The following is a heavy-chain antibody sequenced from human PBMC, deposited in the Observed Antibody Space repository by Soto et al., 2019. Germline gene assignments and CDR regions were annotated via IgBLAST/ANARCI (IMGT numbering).Heavy chain of an antibody. CDR2: ISSSSSYT. J-gene: IGHJ5*02. V-gene: IGHV3-11*03. CDR1: GFTFSDYY. D-gene: IGHD3-22*01. CDR3: ASFNYYDSSGPTS. Sequence: GGSLRLSCAASGFTFSDYYMSWIRQAPGKGLEWVSYISSSSSYTNYADSVKGRFTISRDNAKNSLYLQMNSLRAEDTAVYYCASFNYYDSSGPTSWGQGTLVTVSS.